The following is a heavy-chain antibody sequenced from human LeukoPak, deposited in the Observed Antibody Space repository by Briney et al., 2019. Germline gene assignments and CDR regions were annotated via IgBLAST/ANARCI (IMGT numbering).Heavy chain of an antibody. J-gene: IGHJ4*02. CDR2: ISSSSSTI. Sequence: GGSLRLSCAASGFTFSTYSMNWVRQAPGKGLEWVSYISSSSSTIYYADSVKGRFTISRDNAKNSLYLQMNSLRAEDTAVYYCARDGQWELKEGWGQGTLVTVSS. D-gene: IGHD1-26*01. CDR3: ARDGQWELKEG. CDR1: GFTFSTYS. V-gene: IGHV3-48*01.